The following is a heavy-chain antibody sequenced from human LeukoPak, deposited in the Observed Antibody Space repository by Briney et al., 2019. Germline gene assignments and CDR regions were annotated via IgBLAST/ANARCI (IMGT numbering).Heavy chain of an antibody. V-gene: IGHV3-74*01. CDR2: INTDGSRT. D-gene: IGHD4-11*01. J-gene: IGHJ5*02. CDR1: GFTFNSYW. Sequence: GGSLRLSCAASGFTFNSYWIHWVRQAPGKGLVWVSRINTDGSRTNYADSVEGRFTVSRYNAKNTLYLQMNSLGAEDTAVYYCAREYRSDYSNGCFDPWGQGTLVTVSS. CDR3: AREYRSDYSNGCFDP.